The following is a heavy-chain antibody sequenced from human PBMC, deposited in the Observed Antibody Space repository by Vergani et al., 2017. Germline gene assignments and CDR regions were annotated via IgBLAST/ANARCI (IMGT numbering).Heavy chain of an antibody. CDR2: IYYSGRT. D-gene: IGHD2-15*01. CDR3: ARQVVVAATPGDFDY. CDR1: GGSISSSSYY. Sequence: QLQLQESGPGLVKPSETLSLTCTVSGGSISSSSYYWGWIRQPPGKGLEWIGSIYYSGRTYYNPSLKSRVTISVDTSKNQFSLKLSSVTAADTAVYYCARQVVVAATPGDFDYWGQGTLVTVSS. V-gene: IGHV4-39*01. J-gene: IGHJ4*02.